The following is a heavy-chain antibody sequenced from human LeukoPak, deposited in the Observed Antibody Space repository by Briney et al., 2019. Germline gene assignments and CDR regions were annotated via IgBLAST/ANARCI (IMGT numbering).Heavy chain of an antibody. V-gene: IGHV4-59*01. Sequence: SETLSLTCTVSGGSISSYYWSWIRQSPGKGLEWIGHIYYSGSTKYNPSLKSRVTISADTPKNQFSLKLNSVTAADTAVYYCARGAENQLLTWFDPWGQGTLVTVSS. CDR2: IYYSGST. CDR1: GGSISSYY. CDR3: ARGAENQLLTWFDP. J-gene: IGHJ5*02. D-gene: IGHD2-2*01.